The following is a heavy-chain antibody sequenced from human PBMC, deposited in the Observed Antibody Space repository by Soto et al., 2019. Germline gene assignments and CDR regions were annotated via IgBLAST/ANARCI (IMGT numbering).Heavy chain of an antibody. Sequence: PSETLSLTCTVSGGSISSYYWSWIRQPPGKGLEWIGYIYYSGSTYYNPSLKSRVTISVDTSKNQFSLKLSSVTAADTAVYYCARTLPNRQLFDSWSQGTWVTVSS. V-gene: IGHV4-59*04. D-gene: IGHD1-1*01. CDR1: GGSISSYY. CDR3: ARTLPNRQLFDS. CDR2: IYYSGST. J-gene: IGHJ4*02.